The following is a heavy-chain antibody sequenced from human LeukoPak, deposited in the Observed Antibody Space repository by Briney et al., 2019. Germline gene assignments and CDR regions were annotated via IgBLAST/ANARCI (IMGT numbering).Heavy chain of an antibody. J-gene: IGHJ5*02. CDR3: ARAHQVVVAARVPYWFDP. D-gene: IGHD2-15*01. Sequence: SVKVSCKASGGTFSSYAISWVRQAPGQGLEWMGGIIPIFGTANYAQKFQGRVTITADESTSTAYMELSSLRSEDPAVYYCARAHQVVVAARVPYWFDPWGQGTLVTVSS. CDR2: IIPIFGTA. V-gene: IGHV1-69*13. CDR1: GGTFSSYA.